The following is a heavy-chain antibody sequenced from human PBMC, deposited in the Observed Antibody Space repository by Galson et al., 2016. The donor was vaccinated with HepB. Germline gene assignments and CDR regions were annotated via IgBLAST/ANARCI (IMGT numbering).Heavy chain of an antibody. D-gene: IGHD6-19*01. J-gene: IGHJ4*02. Sequence: SVKVSCKASGYTFTNFPINWLRQAPGQRLEWMGWINTGNGDTRYSQSFQGRATITRDTSASTAYMELNTLTSEDTAVYYCVRDRVRGWAPFDYWGQGTLVTVSS. CDR3: VRDRVRGWAPFDY. CDR2: INTGNGDT. CDR1: GYTFTNFP. V-gene: IGHV1-3*04.